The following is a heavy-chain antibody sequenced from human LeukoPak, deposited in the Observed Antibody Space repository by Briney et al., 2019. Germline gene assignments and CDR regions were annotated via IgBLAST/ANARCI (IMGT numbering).Heavy chain of an antibody. D-gene: IGHD3-10*01. Sequence: NPSETLSLTCTVSGGSISSGDYHWNWIRQSPGKGLEWIGFIHDSGSTYYNPSLKSRVTMSRDMSKNQFSLMLSSVTAADTAVYYCARGFGSGSYYYGWFDPWGQGTLVTVSS. CDR3: ARGFGSGSYYYGWFDP. CDR2: IHDSGST. J-gene: IGHJ5*02. V-gene: IGHV4-30-4*01. CDR1: GGSISSGDYH.